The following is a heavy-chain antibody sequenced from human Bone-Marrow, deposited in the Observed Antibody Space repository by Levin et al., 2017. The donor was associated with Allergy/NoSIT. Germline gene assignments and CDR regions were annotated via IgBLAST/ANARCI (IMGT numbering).Heavy chain of an antibody. V-gene: IGHV3-15*07. J-gene: IGHJ4*02. D-gene: IGHD6-19*01. CDR2: IKTKTDAETK. Sequence: PGGSLRLSCVASGFTFSNAWMHWVRQAPGKGLEWVGRIKTKTDAETKDYAAPVKGRFSISRDDSKNTVYLQMNSLKTDDTAVYYCTTDHDSDWGDYWGQGSLVTVSS. CDR1: GFTFSNAW. CDR3: TTDHDSDWGDY.